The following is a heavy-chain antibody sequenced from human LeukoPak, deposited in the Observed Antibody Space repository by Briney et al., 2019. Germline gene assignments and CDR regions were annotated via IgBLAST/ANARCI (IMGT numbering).Heavy chain of an antibody. CDR1: GFAFSSYA. CDR2: ISGSGGST. D-gene: IGHD3-3*01. CDR3: AKDPTSITIFGAPNY. V-gene: IGHV3-23*01. Sequence: GGSLRLSCAASGFAFSSYAMSWVRQAPGKGLEWVSAISGSGGSTYYADSVKGRFTISRDNSKNTLYLQMNSLRAEDTAVYYCAKDPTSITIFGAPNYWGQGTLVTVSS. J-gene: IGHJ4*02.